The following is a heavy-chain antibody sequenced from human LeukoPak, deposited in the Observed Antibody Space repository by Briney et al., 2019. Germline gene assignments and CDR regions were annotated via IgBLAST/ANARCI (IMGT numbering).Heavy chain of an antibody. CDR1: GFSFSSYW. V-gene: IGHV3-74*01. D-gene: IGHD2-2*02. CDR3: ARDNTYMFDY. J-gene: IGHJ4*02. CDR2: INTDGRTT. Sequence: GGSLRLSCAASGFSFSSYWMNWVRQAPGKGLGWVAHINTDGRTTTYADSVKGRFTVARDNAKNTLYLEMNRLRAEDTAVYYCARDNTYMFDYWGQGTQVTVSS.